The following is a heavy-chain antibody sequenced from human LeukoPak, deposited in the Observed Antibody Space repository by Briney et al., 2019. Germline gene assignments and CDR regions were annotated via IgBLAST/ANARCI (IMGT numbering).Heavy chain of an antibody. CDR1: GYTFTSYA. V-gene: IGHV1-3*01. Sequence: ASVKVSCKASGYTFTSYAMHWVRQAPGQRLEWMGWINAGNGNTKYSQKFQGRVTITRDTSASTAYMELSSLRSVDTAVYYCARAVMAAAGIRYWGQGTLVTVSS. J-gene: IGHJ4*02. CDR2: INAGNGNT. D-gene: IGHD6-13*01. CDR3: ARAVMAAAGIRY.